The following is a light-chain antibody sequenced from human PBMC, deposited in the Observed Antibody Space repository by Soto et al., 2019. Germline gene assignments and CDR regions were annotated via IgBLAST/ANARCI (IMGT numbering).Light chain of an antibody. V-gene: IGKV1-39*01. CDR1: ENIRNY. J-gene: IGKJ2*03. CDR3: QQSLRSPQS. CDR2: AAL. Sequence: DIQMTQSPSSLSVSVGDRVTITCRASENIRNYLNWYQQKLGKAPKLLISAALSLQSGVPSRFSGSGSGTVFTLNITSLQPEDFATYYCQQSLRSPQSFGQGTKLEIK.